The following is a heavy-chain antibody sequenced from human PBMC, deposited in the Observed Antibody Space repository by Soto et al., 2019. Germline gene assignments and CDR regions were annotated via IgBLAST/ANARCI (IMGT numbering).Heavy chain of an antibody. CDR3: AGGEWLLLGAFDI. J-gene: IGHJ3*02. CDR2: ISGSGGST. D-gene: IGHD5-12*01. Sequence: EVQLLESGGGLVQPGGSLRLSCAASGFTFSSYAMSWVRQAPGKGLEWVSAISGSGGSTYYADSVKGRFTIFRDNSKNTLYLQMNSLRAEDTAVYYCAGGEWLLLGAFDIWGQGTMVTVSS. CDR1: GFTFSSYA. V-gene: IGHV3-23*01.